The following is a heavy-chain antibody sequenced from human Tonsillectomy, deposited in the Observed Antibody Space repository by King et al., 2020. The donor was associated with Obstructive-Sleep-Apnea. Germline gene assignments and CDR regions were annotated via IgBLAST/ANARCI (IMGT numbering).Heavy chain of an antibody. J-gene: IGHJ1*01. Sequence: VQLQESGPGLVKPSETLSLTCTVSGYSISSGYYWGWIRQPPGKGLEWIGSIFHSGRTYNNPSLKSRVTISVDTSKKQFSLKLSSGTAADTAVYYCTRGRSGWSEYFQDWGQGTLVTVSS. CDR3: TRGRSGWSEYFQD. CDR1: GYSISSGYY. CDR2: IFHSGRT. D-gene: IGHD6-19*01. V-gene: IGHV4-38-2*02.